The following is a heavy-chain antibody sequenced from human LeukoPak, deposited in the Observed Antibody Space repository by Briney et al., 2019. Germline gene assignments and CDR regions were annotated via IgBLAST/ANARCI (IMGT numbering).Heavy chain of an antibody. V-gene: IGHV3-33*01. CDR3: ARDRGSHDHLFDY. CDR1: GFTFSSYG. D-gene: IGHD3-16*01. J-gene: IGHJ4*02. Sequence: PGGSLRLSCAASGFTFSSYGMHWVRQAPGKGLEWVAVIWYDGNKQYYADSVKGRFTISRDNPKNTLFLQMNSLRDEDTAVYYCARDRGSHDHLFDYWGQGTLSPSPQ. CDR2: IWYDGNKQ.